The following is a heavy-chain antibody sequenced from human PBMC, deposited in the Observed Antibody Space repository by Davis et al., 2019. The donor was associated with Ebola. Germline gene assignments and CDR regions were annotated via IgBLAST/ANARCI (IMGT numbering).Heavy chain of an antibody. CDR2: IYSGGST. CDR3: TREDGGATDY. V-gene: IGHV3-53*01. Sequence: PGGSLRLSCAASGFTVSSNYMSWVRQAPGKGLEWVSVIYSGGSTDYADSVKGRFTISRDDSKSIAYLQMNSLKTEDTAVYYCTREDGGATDYWGQGTLVTVSS. D-gene: IGHD1-26*01. CDR1: GFTVSSNY. J-gene: IGHJ4*02.